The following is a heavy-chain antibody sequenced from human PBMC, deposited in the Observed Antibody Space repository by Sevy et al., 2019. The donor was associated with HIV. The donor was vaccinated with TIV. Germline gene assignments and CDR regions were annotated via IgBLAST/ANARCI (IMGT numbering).Heavy chain of an antibody. D-gene: IGHD3-10*01. Sequence: GESLKISCAASGFTFSYHNMNWVRQAPGKGLEWVSSISSGSSYIFYVDSVKGRFTISRDNAKDSLFLQMNSLRAEDTAVYYCARNLDYYASGPPDSWGRGTLVTVSS. J-gene: IGHJ4*02. V-gene: IGHV3-21*01. CDR1: GFTFSYHN. CDR3: ARNLDYYASGPPDS. CDR2: ISSGSSYI.